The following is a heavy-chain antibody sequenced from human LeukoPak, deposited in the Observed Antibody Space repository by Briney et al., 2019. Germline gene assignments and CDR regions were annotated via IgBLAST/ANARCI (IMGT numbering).Heavy chain of an antibody. J-gene: IGHJ6*03. CDR3: AREPRVYLYFYYYMDV. V-gene: IGHV6-1*01. D-gene: IGHD6-13*01. CDR2: TYYRSKWYN. Sequence: SQTLSLTCAISGDSVSSNSAAWNWIRQSPSRGLEWLGRTYYRSKWYNDYAVSVKSRITINPDTSRNQFSLQLNSVTPEDTAVYYCAREPRVYLYFYYYMDVWGKGTTVTVSS. CDR1: GDSVSSNSAA.